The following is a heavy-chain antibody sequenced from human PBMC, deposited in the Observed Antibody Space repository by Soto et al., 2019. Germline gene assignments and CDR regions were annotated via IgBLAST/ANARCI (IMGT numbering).Heavy chain of an antibody. Sequence: QLQLQESGPGLVKPSETLSLTCTVSGGSISSSSYYWGWIRQPPGKVLEWIGSIYYSGSTYCNPSLKSRVTMSVDTSKNQCSLKLSSVTAADTAVYYCARTGLGTIGDDSIWGKKTFDYWGQGTLVTVSS. CDR3: ARTGLGTIGDDSIWGKKTFDY. CDR1: GGSISSSSYY. V-gene: IGHV4-39*01. CDR2: IYYSGST. D-gene: IGHD3-16*01. J-gene: IGHJ4*02.